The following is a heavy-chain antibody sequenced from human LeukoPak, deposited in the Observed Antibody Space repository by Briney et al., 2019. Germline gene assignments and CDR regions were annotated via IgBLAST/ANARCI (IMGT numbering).Heavy chain of an antibody. D-gene: IGHD3-10*01. V-gene: IGHV4-61*02. J-gene: IGHJ6*02. Sequence: PSRTLSLTCTLPGGSISSGSYCWGWIRQPAGKGREWIARIFTSGSTNYNPSLKRRLPISVDTSKNQFSLKLSSVTAADTAVYYCAREVYYYGSGMEGYYYYGMDVWGQGTTVTVSS. CDR3: AREVYYYGSGMEGYYYYGMDV. CDR2: IFTSGST. CDR1: GGSISSGSYC.